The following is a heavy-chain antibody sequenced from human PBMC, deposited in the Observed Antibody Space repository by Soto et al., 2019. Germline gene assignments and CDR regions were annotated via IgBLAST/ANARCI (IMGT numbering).Heavy chain of an antibody. D-gene: IGHD3-9*01. CDR2: IYHSGST. Sequence: SETLSLTCAVSGGSISSGGYSWSWIRQPPGKGLEWIGYIYHSGSTYYNPSLKSRVTISVDRSKNQFSLKLSSVTAADTAVYYCAKENYDILTGYYLERGSWFDPWGQGTLVTVSS. CDR3: AKENYDILTGYYLERGSWFDP. J-gene: IGHJ5*02. V-gene: IGHV4-30-2*01. CDR1: GGSISSGGYS.